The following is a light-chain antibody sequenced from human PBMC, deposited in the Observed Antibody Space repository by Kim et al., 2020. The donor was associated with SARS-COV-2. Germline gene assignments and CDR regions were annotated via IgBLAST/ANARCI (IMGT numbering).Light chain of an antibody. CDR3: QQYNCYPIT. CDR2: DAS. CDR1: QSISSW. Sequence: ASVGDRVTITCRASQSISSWLAWYQQKPGKAPTLLIYDASDLESGVPSRFSGSGSGTEFTLTISSLQPDDFATYYCQQYNCYPITFGQGTRVEIK. J-gene: IGKJ5*01. V-gene: IGKV1-5*01.